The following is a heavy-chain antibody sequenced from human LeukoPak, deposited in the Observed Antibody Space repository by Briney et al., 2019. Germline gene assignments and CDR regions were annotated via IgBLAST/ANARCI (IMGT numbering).Heavy chain of an antibody. Sequence: GGSLRLSCAPPGFTFSRHGMHWVRQAPGKGLEWVAIISNDGSRKYYAHSVEGRFTISRDNSKNTLYLQMDSLRAEDTAVYYCARDRAWNYFDYWGQGTLVTVSS. J-gene: IGHJ4*02. CDR1: GFTFSRHG. V-gene: IGHV3-30*03. CDR3: ARDRAWNYFDY. CDR2: ISNDGSRK. D-gene: IGHD3-3*01.